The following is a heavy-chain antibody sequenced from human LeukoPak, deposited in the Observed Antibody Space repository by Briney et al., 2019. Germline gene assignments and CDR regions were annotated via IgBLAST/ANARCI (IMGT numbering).Heavy chain of an antibody. CDR1: GYTFTSYY. J-gene: IGHJ4*02. CDR3: ARAPYCGGDCYSGGDFDY. CDR2: INPSGGST. Sequence: GASVKVSCKASGYTFTSYYMHWVRQAPGQGLEWMGIINPSGGSTSYARKFQGRVTMTRDTSTSTVYMELSSLRSEDTAVYYCARAPYCGGDCYSGGDFDYWGQGTLVTVSS. D-gene: IGHD2-21*02. V-gene: IGHV1-46*01.